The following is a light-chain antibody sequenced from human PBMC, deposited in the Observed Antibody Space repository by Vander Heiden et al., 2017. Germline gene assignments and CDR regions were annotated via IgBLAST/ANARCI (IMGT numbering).Light chain of an antibody. J-gene: IGLJ2*01. Sequence: QSALTQPASVSGSPGQSITISCTGTSSDVGGYTYVSWYQQYAGKAPKLILYEVSNRPSGVSSRFSGSKSGNTASLTISGLQAEDEADFFCASYTSSNTLIFGGRTRLTVL. CDR2: EVS. CDR1: SSDVGGYTY. V-gene: IGLV2-14*01. CDR3: ASYTSSNTLI.